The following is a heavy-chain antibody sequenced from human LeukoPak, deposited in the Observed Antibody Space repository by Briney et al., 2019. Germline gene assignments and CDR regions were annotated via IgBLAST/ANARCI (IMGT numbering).Heavy chain of an antibody. D-gene: IGHD6-6*01. J-gene: IGHJ4*02. V-gene: IGHV3-43*02. Sequence: GGSLRLSCAASGFTFDDYAMHWVRQAPGRGLEWVSLISRDSGYTYYAASVKGRFTIPRDNSKNSLYLQMNSLRTEDTALYYCAKVAYSTSADYWGQGTLVTASS. CDR1: GFTFDDYA. CDR2: ISRDSGYT. CDR3: AKVAYSTSADY.